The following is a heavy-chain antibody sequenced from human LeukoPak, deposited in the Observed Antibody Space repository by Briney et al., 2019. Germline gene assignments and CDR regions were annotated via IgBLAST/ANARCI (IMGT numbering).Heavy chain of an antibody. Sequence: ASVKVSCKASGYTFTSYGISWVRQAPGQGLEWMGWISAYNGNTNYAQKLQGRVTMTTDTSTSTAYMELRSLRSDDMAVYYCARNLQLWFSSDYWGQGTLVTVSS. J-gene: IGHJ4*02. CDR3: ARNLQLWFSSDY. D-gene: IGHD5-18*01. CDR2: ISAYNGNT. V-gene: IGHV1-18*03. CDR1: GYTFTSYG.